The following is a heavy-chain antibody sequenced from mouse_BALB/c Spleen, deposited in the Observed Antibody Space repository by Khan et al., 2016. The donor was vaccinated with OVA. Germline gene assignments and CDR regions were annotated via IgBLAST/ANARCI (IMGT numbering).Heavy chain of an antibody. V-gene: IGHV5-12-2*01. CDR2: ISNGGGNT. D-gene: IGHD2-14*01. Sequence: EVQLQESGGGLVQPGGSLKLSCAASGFTFSSYTMSWVRQTPEKGLEWVGYISNGGGNTYYPDTVKGRFTISRDIARNTLYLQMSMLKSETTAMYHCARLVYRYDEYYNAMDYWGQGTSVSVSS. CDR3: ARLVYRYDEYYNAMDY. J-gene: IGHJ4*01. CDR1: GFTFSSYT.